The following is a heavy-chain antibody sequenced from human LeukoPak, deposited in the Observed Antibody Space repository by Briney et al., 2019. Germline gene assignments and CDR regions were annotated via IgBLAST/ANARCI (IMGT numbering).Heavy chain of an antibody. V-gene: IGHV3-21*06. Sequence: GSLRLSCTGSGFTFSSSSMNWVRQAPGKGLEWVSSISGSSTYIYYADSVKGRFTISRDNAKSSLYLQMTSLSAEDTAVYYCARGAGARALDYWGQGTLSPSPQ. CDR3: ARGAGARALDY. J-gene: IGHJ4*02. CDR1: GFTFSSSS. CDR2: ISGSSTYI. D-gene: IGHD1-14*01.